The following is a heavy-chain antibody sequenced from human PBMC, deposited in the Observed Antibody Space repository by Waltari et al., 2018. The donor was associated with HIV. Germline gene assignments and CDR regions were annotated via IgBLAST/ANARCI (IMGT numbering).Heavy chain of an antibody. V-gene: IGHV4-59*01. CDR2: IYYSGST. D-gene: IGHD5-12*01. Sequence: QVQLQESGPGLVKPSETLSLPCTVPGGSISSYYWSWIRQPPGKGLEWIGYIYYSGSTNYNPSLKSRVTISVDTSKNQFSLKLSSVTAADTAVYYCARDKGGSNYYYGMDVWGQGTTVTVSS. CDR3: ARDKGGSNYYYGMDV. CDR1: GGSISSYY. J-gene: IGHJ6*02.